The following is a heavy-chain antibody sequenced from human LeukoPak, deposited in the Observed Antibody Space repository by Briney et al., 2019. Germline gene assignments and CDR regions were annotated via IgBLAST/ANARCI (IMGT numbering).Heavy chain of an antibody. Sequence: GGSLRLSCAASGFTFNGYAMSWVRQAPGKWLEWVSAIGASDGNTYYADSVKGRFSISRDNSKNTVYLQMNSLRSEDTALYYCAKDMGAHSARGRFDHWGQGILVTVSS. J-gene: IGHJ4*02. D-gene: IGHD1-26*01. CDR1: GFTFNGYA. CDR2: IGASDGNT. CDR3: AKDMGAHSARGRFDH. V-gene: IGHV3-23*01.